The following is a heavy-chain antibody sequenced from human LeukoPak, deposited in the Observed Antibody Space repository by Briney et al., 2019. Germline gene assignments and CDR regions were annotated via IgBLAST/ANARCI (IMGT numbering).Heavy chain of an antibody. CDR3: ARVIDGSYLNPFDY. Sequence: GASVKVSCKASGYTFTSYDINWVRQATGQGLEWMGWMNPNSGNTGYAQKFQGRVTMTRNTSISTAYMELSSLRSEDTAVYYCARVIDGSYLNPFDYWGQGTLVTVSS. D-gene: IGHD1-26*01. J-gene: IGHJ4*02. V-gene: IGHV1-8*01. CDR1: GYTFTSYD. CDR2: MNPNSGNT.